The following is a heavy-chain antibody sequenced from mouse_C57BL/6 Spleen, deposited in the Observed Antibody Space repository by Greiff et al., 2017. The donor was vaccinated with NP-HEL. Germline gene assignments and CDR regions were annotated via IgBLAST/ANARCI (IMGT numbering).Heavy chain of an antibody. J-gene: IGHJ3*01. CDR1: GYAFSSYW. D-gene: IGHD2-3*01. V-gene: IGHV1-80*01. Sequence: QVQLKQSGAELVKPGASVKISCKASGYAFSSYWMNWVKQRPGKGLEWIGQIYPGDGDTNYNGKFKGKATLTADKSSSTAYMQLSSLTSEDSAVYFCAREGDDGYYGWFAYWGQGTLVTVSA. CDR2: IYPGDGDT. CDR3: AREGDDGYYGWFAY.